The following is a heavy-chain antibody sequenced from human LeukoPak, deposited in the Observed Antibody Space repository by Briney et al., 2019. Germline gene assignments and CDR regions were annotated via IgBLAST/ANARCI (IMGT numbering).Heavy chain of an antibody. V-gene: IGHV1-2*02. Sequence: ASVKVSCKASGGTFSSYAISWVRQAPGQGLEWLGWIDPNSGVTNYAQRFQGRVAMTRDTSISTAYMELSRLRSDDSAVYYCARAKRLPFDYWGQGTLVTVSS. J-gene: IGHJ4*02. D-gene: IGHD1-1*01. CDR2: IDPNSGVT. CDR3: ARAKRLPFDY. CDR1: GGTFSSYA.